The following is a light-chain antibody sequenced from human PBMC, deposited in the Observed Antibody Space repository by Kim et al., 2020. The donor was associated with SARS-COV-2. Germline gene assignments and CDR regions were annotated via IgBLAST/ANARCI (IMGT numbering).Light chain of an antibody. CDR2: ETI. CDR1: QNINNW. CDR3: QQYNSYWT. V-gene: IGKV1-5*03. Sequence: SASVGHGVTITCRASQNINNWLAWYQQKPGKAPKLLIYETIRLHTGVPSRFTGSGFGTEFTLTISSLQPDDFATYYCQQYNSYWTFGQGTKVDIK. J-gene: IGKJ1*01.